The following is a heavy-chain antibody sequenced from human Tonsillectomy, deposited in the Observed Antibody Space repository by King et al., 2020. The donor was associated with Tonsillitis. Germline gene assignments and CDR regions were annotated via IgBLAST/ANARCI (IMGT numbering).Heavy chain of an antibody. V-gene: IGHV2-5*01. D-gene: IGHD3-3*01. CDR2: IYWCDDK. CDR1: GFSHSTDGVG. J-gene: IGHJ4*02. CDR3: AHRLRNDFWSGSFDF. Sequence: TLKESGPSLVKPTQTLTLTCTLSGFSHSTDGVGVGWLRQPPGKALEWLALIYWCDDKRYSPSLKSRLTITTDSSKNQVILTMSDMDPVDTATYYCAHRLRNDFWSGSFDFWGQGTLVAVSS.